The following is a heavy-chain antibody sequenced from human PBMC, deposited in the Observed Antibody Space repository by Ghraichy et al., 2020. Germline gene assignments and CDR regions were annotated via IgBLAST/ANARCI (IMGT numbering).Heavy chain of an antibody. Sequence: SETLSLTCTVSGGSISSYTWSWIRQPPGKGLEWIGYIYNSGSTNYNPSLKSRVTISADTSKNQFSLKLNSVTAAGTAVYYCARATSGTGPDYWGQGTLVTVS. D-gene: IGHD6-13*01. CDR1: GGSISSYT. CDR3: ARATSGTGPDY. V-gene: IGHV4-59*01. CDR2: IYNSGST. J-gene: IGHJ4*01.